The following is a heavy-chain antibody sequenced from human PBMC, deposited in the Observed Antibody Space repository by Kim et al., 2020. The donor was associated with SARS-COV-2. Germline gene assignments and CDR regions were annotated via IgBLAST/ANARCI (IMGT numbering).Heavy chain of an antibody. J-gene: IGHJ4*02. D-gene: IGHD1-7*01. CDR3: AKPPPGHNWNSGKYFFDY. Sequence: KRRFTISRDDSKNTLFLQMNSLRPGDSAVYYCAKPPPGHNWNSGKYFFDYWGQGTLVTVSS. V-gene: IGHV3-23*01.